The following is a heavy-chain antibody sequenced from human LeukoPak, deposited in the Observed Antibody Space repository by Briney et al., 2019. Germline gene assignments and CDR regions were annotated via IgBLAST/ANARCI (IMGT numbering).Heavy chain of an antibody. D-gene: IGHD3-3*01. CDR3: ARSPSGYLEWSFHMDV. V-gene: IGHV1-2*02. CDR1: GYTFTGYY. Sequence: GASVKVSCKASGYTFTGYYMHWVRQAPGQGLEWMGWINPNSGGTNYAQKFQGRVTMTRDTSISTAYMELSRLRSDDTAVYYCARSPSGYLEWSFHMDVWGKGTTVTVSS. CDR2: INPNSGGT. J-gene: IGHJ6*03.